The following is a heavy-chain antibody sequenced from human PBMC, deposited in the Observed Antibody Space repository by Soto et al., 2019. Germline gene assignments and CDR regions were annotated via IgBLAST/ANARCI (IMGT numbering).Heavy chain of an antibody. CDR1: GGSMTSGDQY. D-gene: IGHD1-1*01. J-gene: IGHJ6*02. Sequence: SETLSLTCTVTGGSMTSGDQYWTWIRHRLGEGLEWFGYINHRGSLYYNPSLKSRVSMSVDTSKNQFSLNLSSVTAADTAVYYCARELPQRQGRNMDVWGQGTTVTVSS. CDR2: INHRGSL. CDR3: ARELPQRQGRNMDV. V-gene: IGHV4-31*03.